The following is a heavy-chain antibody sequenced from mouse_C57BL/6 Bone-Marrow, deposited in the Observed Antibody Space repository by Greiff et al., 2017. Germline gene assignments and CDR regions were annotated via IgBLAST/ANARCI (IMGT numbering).Heavy chain of an antibody. J-gene: IGHJ4*01. D-gene: IGHD3-1*01. CDR1: GYTFTSYW. CDR2: IYPGSGST. V-gene: IGHV1-55*01. Sequence: QVHVKQPGAELVKPGASVKMSCKASGYTFTSYWITWVKQRPGQGLEWIGDIYPGSGSTNYNEKFKCKATLTVDTSSSTAYMQLSSLTSEDSAVYYCAHSSVPLAMDYWCQGPSVTVSS. CDR3: AHSSVPLAMDY.